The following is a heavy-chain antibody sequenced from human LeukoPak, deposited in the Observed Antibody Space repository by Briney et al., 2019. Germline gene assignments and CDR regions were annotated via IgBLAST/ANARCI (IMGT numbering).Heavy chain of an antibody. D-gene: IGHD3-22*01. CDR2: IWYDGSNK. J-gene: IGHJ4*02. Sequence: GRSLRLSCAASGFTFSSYGMHWVRQAPGKGLEWVAVIWYDGSNKYYADSVKGRFTISRDNSKNTLYLQMNSLRAEDTAVYYCAKTYYYDSSGYYQYYFDYWGQGTLVTVSS. CDR1: GFTFSSYG. V-gene: IGHV3-33*06. CDR3: AKTYYYDSSGYYQYYFDY.